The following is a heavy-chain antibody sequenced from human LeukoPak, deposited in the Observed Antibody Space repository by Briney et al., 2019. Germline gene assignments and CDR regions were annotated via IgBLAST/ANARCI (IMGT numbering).Heavy chain of an antibody. CDR1: GDSINGHY. CDR2: VYNSRST. CDR3: ARGGSSGPYNWFDP. Sequence: PSETLSLTCNVSGDSINGHYWSWIRQPPGKGLEWIGYVYNSRSTNYNPSLKSRVTISEDKSKNQPSLRLTSVTAADTAVYYCARGGSSGPYNWFDPWGQGILVTVSS. J-gene: IGHJ5*02. V-gene: IGHV4-59*11. D-gene: IGHD6-19*01.